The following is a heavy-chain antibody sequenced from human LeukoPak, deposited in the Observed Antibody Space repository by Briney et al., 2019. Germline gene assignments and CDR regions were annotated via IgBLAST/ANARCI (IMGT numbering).Heavy chain of an antibody. CDR2: ISYDGSNK. D-gene: IGHD5-24*01. V-gene: IGHV3-30*03. Sequence: GRSLRLSCAASGFTFSSYGMHWVRQAPGKGLEWVAVISYDGSNKYYADSVKGRFTISRDNSKNTLYLQMNSLRAEDTAVYYCARIRDDYNPLDYRGQGTLVTVSS. J-gene: IGHJ4*02. CDR1: GFTFSSYG. CDR3: ARIRDDYNPLDY.